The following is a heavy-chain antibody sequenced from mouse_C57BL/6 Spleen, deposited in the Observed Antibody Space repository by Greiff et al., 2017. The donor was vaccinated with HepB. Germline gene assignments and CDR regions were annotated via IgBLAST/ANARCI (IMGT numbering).Heavy chain of an antibody. CDR3: ARHYSNYVLFAY. Sequence: VQLQQSGPELVKPGASVKISCKASGYAFSSSWMNWVKQRPGKGLEWIGRIYPGDGDTNYNGKFKGKATLTADKSSSTAYMQLSSLTSEDSAVYFCARHYSNYVLFAYWGQGTTLTVSS. CDR2: IYPGDGDT. CDR1: GYAFSSSW. V-gene: IGHV1-82*01. J-gene: IGHJ2*01. D-gene: IGHD2-5*01.